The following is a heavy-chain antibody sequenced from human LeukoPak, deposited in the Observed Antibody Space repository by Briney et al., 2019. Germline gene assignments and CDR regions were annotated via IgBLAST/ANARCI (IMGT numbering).Heavy chain of an antibody. CDR1: GFTFSSYA. CDR3: AKSCNSGNCYYNY. Sequence: GGSLRLSCAASGFTFSSYAMSWVRQAPEKGLEWVSGITGSGSSTYYADSVKGRFTISRDNSKNTLSLQMNSLRADDTAVYYCAKSCNSGNCYYNYWGQGTLVTVSS. D-gene: IGHD2/OR15-2a*01. V-gene: IGHV3-23*01. CDR2: ITGSGSST. J-gene: IGHJ4*02.